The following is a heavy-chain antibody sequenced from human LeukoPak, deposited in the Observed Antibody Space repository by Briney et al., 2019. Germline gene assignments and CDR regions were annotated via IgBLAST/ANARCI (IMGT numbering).Heavy chain of an antibody. CDR2: IYTSGST. CDR1: GGSISSGTYY. D-gene: IGHD3-22*01. J-gene: IGHJ5*02. CDR3: ARDKYIHDNSGSILDL. Sequence: PSETLSLTCTVSGGSISSGTYYWNWIRQPAGKGLEWIGRIYTSGSTNYNPSLTSRVTISVDTSKNQFSLKLSSVTAADTAVYYCARDKYIHDNSGSILDLWGQGTLVTVSS. V-gene: IGHV4-61*02.